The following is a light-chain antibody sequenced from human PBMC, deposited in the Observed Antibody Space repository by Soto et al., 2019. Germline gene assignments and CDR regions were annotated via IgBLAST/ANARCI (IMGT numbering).Light chain of an antibody. CDR2: DAS. V-gene: IGKV1-5*01. CDR1: QSISSW. J-gene: IGKJ1*01. CDR3: QQYNNYPT. Sequence: DIQMTQSPSTLSASVGDRVTITCRASQSISSWLAWYQQKPGKVPNLLIYDASSLESGVPSRFSGSGSGTEFTLTISSLQPDDFATYYCQQYNNYPTFGQGTRWIS.